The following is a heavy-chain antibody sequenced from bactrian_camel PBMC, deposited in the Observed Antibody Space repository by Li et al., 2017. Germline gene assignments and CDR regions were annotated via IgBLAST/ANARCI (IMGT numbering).Heavy chain of an antibody. CDR2: IRGDGSA. V-gene: IGHV3S53*01. J-gene: IGHJ4*01. CDR1: GTSHSDYC. D-gene: IGHD1*01. Sequence: HVQLVESGGGSVQPGGSLRLSCSVSGTSHSDYCMSWSRQAPGREREVVAAIRGDGSAGYADSVKGRFTISQDNAKNTVNLELKNLKTEDTAVYYCAASRPGIISVCQPPYITRLGLEGQGTQVTVS.